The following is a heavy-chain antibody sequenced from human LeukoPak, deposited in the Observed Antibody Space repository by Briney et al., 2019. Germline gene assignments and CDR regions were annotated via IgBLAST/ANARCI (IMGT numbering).Heavy chain of an antibody. CDR3: ARDSGSSWLDP. CDR2: IYYSGNS. CDR1: GGSFSGYY. Sequence: ASETLSLTCAVYGGSFSGYYWSWIRQPPGKGLEWIGYIYYSGNSNYNPSLKSRVTISVDTSKNQFSLKLSSVTAADTAVYYCARDSGSSWLDPWGQGTLVTVSS. D-gene: IGHD6-13*01. V-gene: IGHV4-59*01. J-gene: IGHJ5*02.